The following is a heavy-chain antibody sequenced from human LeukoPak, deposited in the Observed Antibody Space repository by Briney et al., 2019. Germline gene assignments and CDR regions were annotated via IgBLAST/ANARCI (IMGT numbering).Heavy chain of an antibody. CDR1: GFTFRSYG. CDR3: ARDHAPTYYYGSGSAKDAFDI. CDR2: ISYDGSNK. Sequence: QSGGSLRLSCAASGFTFRSYGMHWVRQAPGKGLEWVAVISYDGSNKYYADSVKGRFTISRDNAKNSLYLQMNSLRAEDTAVYYCARDHAPTYYYGSGSAKDAFDIWGQGTMVIVSS. V-gene: IGHV3-30*03. J-gene: IGHJ3*02. D-gene: IGHD3-10*01.